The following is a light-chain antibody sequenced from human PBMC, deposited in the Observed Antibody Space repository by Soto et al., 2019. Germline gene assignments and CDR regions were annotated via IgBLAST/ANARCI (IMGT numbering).Light chain of an antibody. CDR2: GXX. CDR1: QSVISR. J-gene: IGKJ5*01. CDR3: XQYXXXXXT. V-gene: IGKV3-20*01. Sequence: ELVLTQSPGTLSLSPGERAXXXXXASQSVISRLAWYQQKPGQAPXLLISGXXRRXXXXXXRLSGSGSATDFTLTISRLEPEDFALYFCXQYXXXXXTFGQGTRLEIK.